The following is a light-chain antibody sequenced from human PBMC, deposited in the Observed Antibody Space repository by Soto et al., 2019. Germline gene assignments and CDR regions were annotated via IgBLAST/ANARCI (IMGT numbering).Light chain of an antibody. J-gene: IGKJ1*01. CDR2: DAS. Sequence: DIQMTQSPSTLSASVGDRVRITCRASQSISNWLAWYQQKPGKAPKLLIYDASSLKSGVPSRFSGSGSGTEFTLTISSLQPDDFATYYCKQYDSYPWTLGQGTKLEIK. CDR1: QSISNW. CDR3: KQYDSYPWT. V-gene: IGKV1-5*01.